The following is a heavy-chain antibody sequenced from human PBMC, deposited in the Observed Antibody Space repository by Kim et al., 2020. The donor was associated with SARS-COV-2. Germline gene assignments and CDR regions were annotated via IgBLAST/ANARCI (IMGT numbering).Heavy chain of an antibody. CDR3: ASALGH. D-gene: IGHD3-16*02. CDR2: YTIRRT. J-gene: IGHJ4*02. V-gene: IGHV4-4*07. Sequence: YTIRRTNYNPSLLSRVAMSVDMSKNQFSLKLSSVTAADTAVYYCASALGHWGQGTLVTVSS.